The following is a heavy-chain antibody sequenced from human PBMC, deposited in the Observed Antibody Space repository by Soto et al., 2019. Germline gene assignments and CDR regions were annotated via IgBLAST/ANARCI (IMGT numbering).Heavy chain of an antibody. V-gene: IGHV1-69*02. J-gene: IGHJ4*02. CDR1: GDTFNFYS. CDR2: INPILSMS. Sequence: QVQLVQSGAEVKKPGSSVRVSCKASGDTFNFYSINWVRQAPGLGLEWMGRINPILSMSNYAARFQGRVTMTADKSTSTAYMELSSVRSEDTAMYYCASSYGSGYRAFDSWGQGALVTVSS. D-gene: IGHD3-10*01. CDR3: ASSYGSGYRAFDS.